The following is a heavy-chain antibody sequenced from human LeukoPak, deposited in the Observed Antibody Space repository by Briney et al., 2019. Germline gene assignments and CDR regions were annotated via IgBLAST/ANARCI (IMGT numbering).Heavy chain of an antibody. CDR1: GYSFTSYW. D-gene: IGHD4-23*01. V-gene: IGHV5-51*01. Sequence: GESLKISWKGSGYSFTSYWSGWVRQMPGKGLEWMGIIYPGDADTRYSPSCRGQVTNSADKSISTAYLQWSSLKASDTAMYYCARMDGGNSLFDYWGPGTLVTVSS. J-gene: IGHJ4*02. CDR2: IYPGDADT. CDR3: ARMDGGNSLFDY.